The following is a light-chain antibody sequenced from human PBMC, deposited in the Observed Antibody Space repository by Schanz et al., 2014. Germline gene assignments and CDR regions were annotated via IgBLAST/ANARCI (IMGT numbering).Light chain of an antibody. CDR2: GAS. V-gene: IGKV3-20*01. Sequence: EIVLTQSPGTLSLSPGERATLSCRASQSLSSSFLAWYQQNPGQAPRLLIYGASSRATGIPDRFSGSGSGTDFTLTISRLEPEDFAVYYCQQYSSSRTFGQGTKVEIK. J-gene: IGKJ1*01. CDR3: QQYSSSRT. CDR1: QSLSSSF.